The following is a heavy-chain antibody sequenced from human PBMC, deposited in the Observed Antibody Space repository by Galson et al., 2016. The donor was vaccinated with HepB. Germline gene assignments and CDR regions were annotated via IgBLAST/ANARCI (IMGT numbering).Heavy chain of an antibody. CDR2: INKDGSEE. Sequence: LRLSCAASAFSFSSYWMTWVRQAPGKGLEWVANINKDGSEENYADSVKGRFTISRDNAKNSPYLQMNGLRAEDTAVYYCARGGWFYYDTSDDAGDFWGQGILVTVSS. CDR3: ARGGWFYYDTSDDAGDF. CDR1: AFSFSSYW. J-gene: IGHJ4*02. V-gene: IGHV3-7*05. D-gene: IGHD3-22*01.